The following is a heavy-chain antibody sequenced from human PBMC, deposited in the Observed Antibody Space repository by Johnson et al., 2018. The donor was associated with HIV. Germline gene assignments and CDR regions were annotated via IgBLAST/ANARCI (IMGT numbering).Heavy chain of an antibody. CDR3: AKTAWDFEPDASDI. D-gene: IGHD3-9*01. CDR2: ISWNSGSI. J-gene: IGHJ3*02. Sequence: VQLVESGGGVVQPGGSLRLSCAASGFTFSSYGMHWVRQAPGKGLEWVSGISWNSGSIGYADSVKGRFTISRDNAKNSLYLQMNSLRAEDTAVYYCAKTAWDFEPDASDIWGQGTMVTVSS. CDR1: GFTFSSYG. V-gene: IGHV3-9*01.